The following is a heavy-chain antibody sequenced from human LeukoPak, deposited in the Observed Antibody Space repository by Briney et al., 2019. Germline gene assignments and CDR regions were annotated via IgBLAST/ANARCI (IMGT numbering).Heavy chain of an antibody. D-gene: IGHD3-22*01. CDR3: ATDKPYYDSSGSTWWAFDI. V-gene: IGHV3-7*01. CDR1: GFTFSNYC. J-gene: IGHJ3*02. Sequence: HPGGSLSLSCAASGFTFSNYCMAWVRQAPGKGGEWVGNINVDGSQKYYVDSAKGRFTISRDNSKNTLYLQMNSVRAEDTAVYYCATDKPYYDSSGSTWWAFDIWGQGTMVTVSS. CDR2: INVDGSQK.